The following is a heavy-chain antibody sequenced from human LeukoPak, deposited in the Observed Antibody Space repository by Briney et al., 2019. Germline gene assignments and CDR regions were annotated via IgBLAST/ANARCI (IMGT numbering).Heavy chain of an antibody. J-gene: IGHJ4*02. V-gene: IGHV4-31*03. D-gene: IGHD3-3*01. CDR3: ARGYDFWNGYLSMGYFDY. CDR1: GGSISSGGYY. CDR2: IYYSGST. Sequence: SETLSLTCTVSGGSISSGGYYWSWIRQHPGKGLAWIGYIYYSGSTYYNPSLKSRVTISVDTSKNQFSLKLSSVTAADTAVYYCARGYDFWNGYLSMGYFDYWGQGTLVTVSS.